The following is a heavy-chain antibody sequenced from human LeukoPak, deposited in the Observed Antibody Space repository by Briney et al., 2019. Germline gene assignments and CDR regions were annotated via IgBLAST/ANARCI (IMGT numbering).Heavy chain of an antibody. V-gene: IGHV3-21*01. J-gene: IGHJ4*02. Sequence: GGSLGLSCAASGFTFSSYSMNWVRQAPGKGLEWVSSISSSSSYIYYADSVKGRFTISRDNAKNSLYLQMNSLRAEDTAVYYCARGYQLLSDYFDYWGQGTLVTVSS. CDR2: ISSSSSYI. CDR3: ARGYQLLSDYFDY. CDR1: GFTFSSYS. D-gene: IGHD2-2*01.